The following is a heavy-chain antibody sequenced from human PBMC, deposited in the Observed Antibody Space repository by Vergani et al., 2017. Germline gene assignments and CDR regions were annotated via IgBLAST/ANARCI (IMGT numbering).Heavy chain of an antibody. Sequence: QVQLVESGGGVVQPGRSLRLSCAASGFTFSSYGMHWVRQAPGKGLEWVAVISYDGSNKYYADSVKGRFTISRDNSKNTLYLKMNSLRAEDTAVYYCAKDRDSSGYYPYEFDYWGQGTLVTVSS. CDR3: AKDRDSSGYYPYEFDY. CDR2: ISYDGSNK. V-gene: IGHV3-30*18. J-gene: IGHJ4*02. CDR1: GFTFSSYG. D-gene: IGHD3-22*01.